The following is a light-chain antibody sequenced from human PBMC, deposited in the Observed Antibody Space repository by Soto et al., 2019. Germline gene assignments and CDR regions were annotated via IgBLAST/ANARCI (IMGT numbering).Light chain of an antibody. J-gene: IGKJ1*01. V-gene: IGKV1-5*03. CDR2: KAS. Sequence: DTQMTQSPSTLSASVGDRVTITCRASQSISSWLAWYQHKPGRAPKLLIYKASTLESGVPSRFSGSGSGTEFTLTISSLQPDDFATYYCQQYDSYPGTFGQGTKVDIK. CDR3: QQYDSYPGT. CDR1: QSISSW.